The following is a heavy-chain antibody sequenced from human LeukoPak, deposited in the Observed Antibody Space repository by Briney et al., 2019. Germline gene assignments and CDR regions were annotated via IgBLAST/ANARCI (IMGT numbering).Heavy chain of an antibody. CDR1: GGSISSSSYY. J-gene: IGHJ6*02. V-gene: IGHV4-39*01. Sequence: SETLSLTCTVSGGSISSSSYYWGWIRQPPGKGLEWIGSIYYSGSTYYNPSLKSRVTISVDTSKNQFSLKLSSVTAADTAVYYCARVAATHTEVVRGMDVWGQGTTVTVPS. CDR2: IYYSGST. CDR3: ARVAATHTEVVRGMDV. D-gene: IGHD6-13*01.